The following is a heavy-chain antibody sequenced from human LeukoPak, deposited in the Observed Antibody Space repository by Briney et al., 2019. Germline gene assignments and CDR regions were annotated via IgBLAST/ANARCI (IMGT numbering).Heavy chain of an antibody. CDR2: TYYRSKWYN. Sequence: SQTLSLTCAISGDSVSSNSAAWNWIRQSPSRGLEWLGRTYYRSKWYNDYAVSVKSRITINPDTSKNQFSLQLNSATPEDTAVYYCARGLYSSGYYPLDYWGQGTLVTVSS. J-gene: IGHJ4*02. V-gene: IGHV6-1*01. D-gene: IGHD3-22*01. CDR3: ARGLYSSGYYPLDY. CDR1: GDSVSSNSAA.